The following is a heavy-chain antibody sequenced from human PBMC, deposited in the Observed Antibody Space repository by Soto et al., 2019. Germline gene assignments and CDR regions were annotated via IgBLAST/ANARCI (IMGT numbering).Heavy chain of an antibody. CDR3: VSQRSTRPTQAYFEY. V-gene: IGHV4-39*01. D-gene: IGHD2-2*01. CDR1: AGSVTNSSYY. J-gene: IGHJ4*02. CDR2: VYYRGRS. Sequence: NPSQTLSLTCTVSAGSVTNSSYYWGWIRQSPGKGLEWIGTVYYRGRSYSKSSVKSRVTISVDTSKHPFSLSLNSVTASDTAVHFSVSQRSTRPTQAYFEYWRRGARVAVAS.